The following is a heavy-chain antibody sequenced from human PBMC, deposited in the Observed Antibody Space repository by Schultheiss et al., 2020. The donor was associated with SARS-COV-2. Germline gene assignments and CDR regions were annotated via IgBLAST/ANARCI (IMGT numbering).Heavy chain of an antibody. CDR3: ARDPRTIAVAGHFDY. D-gene: IGHD6-19*01. Sequence: GGSLRLSCAASGFTFSSYAMHWVRQAPGKGLEYVSAISSNGGSTYYANSVKGRFTISRDNSKNTLYLQMNSLRAEDTAVYYCARDPRTIAVAGHFDYWGQGTLVTVSS. CDR1: GFTFSSYA. CDR2: ISSNGGST. V-gene: IGHV3-64*01. J-gene: IGHJ4*02.